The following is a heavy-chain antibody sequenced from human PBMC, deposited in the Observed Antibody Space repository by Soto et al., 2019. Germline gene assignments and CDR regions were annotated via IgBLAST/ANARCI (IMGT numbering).Heavy chain of an antibody. CDR3: ARGTGITISGVARNAAFDI. CDR1: GYTFTSYG. CDR2: ISAYNGNT. V-gene: IGHV1-18*04. Sequence: ASVKVSCKASGYTFTSYGISWVRQAPGQGLEWMGWISAYNGNTNYAQKLQGRVTMTTDTSTSTAYMELRSLRSDDTAVYYCARGTGITISGVARNAAFDIWGQGTMVTV. D-gene: IGHD3-3*01. J-gene: IGHJ3*02.